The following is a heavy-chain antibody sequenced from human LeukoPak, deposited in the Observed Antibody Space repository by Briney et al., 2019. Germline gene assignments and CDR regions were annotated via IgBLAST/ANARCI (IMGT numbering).Heavy chain of an antibody. Sequence: SETLSLTCSVSGGSLSSSSYYWGWIRQPPGKGLEWIGNIYYSGSTNYNPSLKSRVTISVDTSKNQFSLKLSSVTAADTAVYYCARVPTVTFFDYWGQGTLVTVSS. J-gene: IGHJ4*02. V-gene: IGHV4-39*01. CDR1: GGSLSSSSYY. CDR3: ARVPTVTFFDY. D-gene: IGHD4-17*01. CDR2: IYYSGST.